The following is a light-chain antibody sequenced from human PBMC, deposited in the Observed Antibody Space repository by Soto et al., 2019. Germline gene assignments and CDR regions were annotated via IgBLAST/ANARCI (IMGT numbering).Light chain of an antibody. V-gene: IGKV1-39*01. CDR2: AAS. Sequence: DIQMTQSPSSLSASVGDRVTITCRASQSISSYLNWYQQKPGKAPKLLIYAASSLQREVPSRFSGSGSGTDFTLTISSLQPEDFATYYCQQSYSTPPLTFGGGTKVEIK. CDR3: QQSYSTPPLT. CDR1: QSISSY. J-gene: IGKJ4*01.